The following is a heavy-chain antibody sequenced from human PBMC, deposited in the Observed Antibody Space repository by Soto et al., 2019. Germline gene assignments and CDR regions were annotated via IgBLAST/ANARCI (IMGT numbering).Heavy chain of an antibody. CDR1: GFSLSTSGVG. Sequence: QITLKESGPTLVKPAQTLTLTCTFSGFSLSTSGVGVGWIRQPPGKALEWLALIYWNDGERYSPSLTSRLTITKDTSKNQVVLTVTNMDPVDTATYYCARTDEFYDSSGYLFDYWGQGTLVTVSS. CDR2: IYWNDGE. CDR3: ARTDEFYDSSGYLFDY. D-gene: IGHD3-22*01. V-gene: IGHV2-5*01. J-gene: IGHJ4*02.